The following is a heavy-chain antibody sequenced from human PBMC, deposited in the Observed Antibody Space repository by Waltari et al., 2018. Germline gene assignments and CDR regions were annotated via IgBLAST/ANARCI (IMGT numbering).Heavy chain of an antibody. J-gene: IGHJ6*03. D-gene: IGHD2-2*01. Sequence: VQLVQSGGGVVQPGRSLRLSCAASGFSFSSYAMHWVRQAPGKVLEWVAVISHDGSNKFYADSVKGRFTISRDNSKNTLYLQMNSLRAEDTAVYYCARDRRCSSNRCEKDYYYYYMDVWGKGTTVTISS. CDR1: GFSFSSYA. CDR3: ARDRRCSSNRCEKDYYYYYMDV. CDR2: ISHDGSNK. V-gene: IGHV3-30-3*01.